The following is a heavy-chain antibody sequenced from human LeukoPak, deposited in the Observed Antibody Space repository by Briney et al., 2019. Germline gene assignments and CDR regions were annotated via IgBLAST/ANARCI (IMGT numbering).Heavy chain of an antibody. D-gene: IGHD2-21*02. CDR2: INAGNGNT. CDR1: GYTFTSYA. CDR3: ARDWAYCGGDCYPQIATVFDY. V-gene: IGHV1-3*03. Sequence: GASVKVSCKASGYTFTSYAMHWVRQAPGQRLEWMGWINAGNGNTKYSQEFQGRVTITRDTSASTAYMELSSLRSEDMAVYYCARDWAYCGGDCYPQIATVFDYWGQGTLVTVSS. J-gene: IGHJ4*02.